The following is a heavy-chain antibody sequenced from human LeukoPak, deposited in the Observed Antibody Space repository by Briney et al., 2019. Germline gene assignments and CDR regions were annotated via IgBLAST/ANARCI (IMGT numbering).Heavy chain of an antibody. CDR3: AKDDNTYYDFWSGIFDY. D-gene: IGHD3-3*01. V-gene: IGHV3-30*02. CDR2: IRYDGSNK. CDR1: GFTFSSYG. Sequence: PGGSLRLSCAASGFTFSSYGMHWVRQAPGKGLEWVAFIRYDGSNKYYADSVKGRFTIPRDNSKNTLYLQMNSLRAEDTAVYYCAKDDNTYYDFWSGIFDYWGQGTLVTVSS. J-gene: IGHJ4*02.